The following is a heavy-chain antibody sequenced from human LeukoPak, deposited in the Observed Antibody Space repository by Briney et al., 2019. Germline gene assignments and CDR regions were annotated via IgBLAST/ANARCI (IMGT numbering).Heavy chain of an antibody. CDR1: GGTFSSYA. V-gene: IGHV1-69*13. Sequence: GASVKVSCKASGGTFSSYAISWVRQAPGQGLEWMGGIIPIFGTANYAQKFQGRVTITADESTSTAYMELSSLRSEDTAVYYCARDPWSMQFFDLWGRGTLVTVSS. CDR2: IIPIFGTA. D-gene: IGHD2-15*01. J-gene: IGHJ2*01. CDR3: ARDPWSMQFFDL.